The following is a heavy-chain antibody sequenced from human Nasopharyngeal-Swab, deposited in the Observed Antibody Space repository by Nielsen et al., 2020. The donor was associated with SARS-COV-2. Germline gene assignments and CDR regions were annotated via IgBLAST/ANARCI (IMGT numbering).Heavy chain of an antibody. CDR3: TTDFYFDY. CDR1: CFLFSASA. Sequence: GESLKISCAASCFLFSASAIHWVRQASGKRLEWVGRIGDKEHNYATTYGASVQGRFTISRDDSKNTAFLQMGGLKTEDTALYYCTTDFYFDYWGQGALVTVSS. V-gene: IGHV3-73*01. CDR2: IGDKEHNYAT. J-gene: IGHJ4*02.